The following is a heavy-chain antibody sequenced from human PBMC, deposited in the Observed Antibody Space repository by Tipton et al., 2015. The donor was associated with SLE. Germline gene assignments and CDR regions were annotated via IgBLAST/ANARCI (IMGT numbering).Heavy chain of an antibody. J-gene: IGHJ4*02. CDR1: GFTFSSYG. CDR2: IWYDGSNK. V-gene: IGHV3-33*06. Sequence: SLRLSCAASGFTFSSYGIHWVRQAPGKGLEWVAVIWYDGSNKYYADSVKGRFTISRDNSKNTLYLQMNSLRAEDTAVYYCAKGAVAGTLFDYWGQGTLVTVSS. CDR3: AKGAVAGTLFDY. D-gene: IGHD6-19*01.